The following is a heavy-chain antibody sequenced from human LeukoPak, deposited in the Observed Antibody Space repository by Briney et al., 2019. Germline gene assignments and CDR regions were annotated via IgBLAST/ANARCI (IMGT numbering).Heavy chain of an antibody. J-gene: IGHJ5*02. CDR2: IYHSGST. CDR3: ARGGRYCSSTSCHPFDP. D-gene: IGHD2-2*01. V-gene: IGHV4-30-2*01. CDR1: GGSLSSGGYY. Sequence: SETLSLTCAVSGGSLSSGGYYWSWIRQPPGKGLEWIGYIYHSGSTYYNPSLKSRVTISVDRSKNQFSLKLSSVTAADTAVYYCARGGRYCSSTSCHPFDPWGQGTLVTVSP.